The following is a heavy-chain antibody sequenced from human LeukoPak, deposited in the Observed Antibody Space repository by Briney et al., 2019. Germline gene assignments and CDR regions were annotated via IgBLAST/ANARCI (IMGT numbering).Heavy chain of an antibody. CDR2: INPNSGGT. Sequence: ASVKVSCKASGYNFTDYHIHWVRQAPGQGLEWMGWINPNSGGTNFAQKSQGRVTMTRDTSISTAYMELSRLNSDDTAVYYCAREVVVPYYYYYMDVWGKGTSVTVSS. CDR1: GYNFTDYH. J-gene: IGHJ6*03. CDR3: AREVVVPYYYYYMDV. V-gene: IGHV1-2*02. D-gene: IGHD2-15*01.